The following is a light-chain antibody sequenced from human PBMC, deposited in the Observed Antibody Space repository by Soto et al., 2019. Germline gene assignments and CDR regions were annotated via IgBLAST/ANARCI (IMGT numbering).Light chain of an antibody. CDR1: QSVDRSY. CDR2: GAS. Sequence: EVVLTQSPGILSLSPGERATLSCRASQSVDRSYVAWYQQKPGQAPRLLMSGASGWASGSPDRFSGSGSGTDFTLTIDRLEPEDFAVYYCQQFGYSPYNFGQGTRLEIK. V-gene: IGKV3-20*01. CDR3: QQFGYSPYN. J-gene: IGKJ2*01.